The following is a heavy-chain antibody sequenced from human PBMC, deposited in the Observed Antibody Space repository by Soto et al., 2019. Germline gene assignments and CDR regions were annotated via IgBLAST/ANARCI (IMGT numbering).Heavy chain of an antibody. Sequence: SETLSLTCTVFGGSISSGDYYWSWIRQPPGKGLEWIGYIFYSGRTYYNPSLKSRLTISIDTSKNQFSLKLTSVTAADSAVYYCARDGGAAYPFYYYGMDVWGQGTTVTVSS. CDR1: GGSISSGDYY. D-gene: IGHD3-16*01. CDR2: IFYSGRT. J-gene: IGHJ6*02. V-gene: IGHV4-30-4*01. CDR3: ARDGGAAYPFYYYGMDV.